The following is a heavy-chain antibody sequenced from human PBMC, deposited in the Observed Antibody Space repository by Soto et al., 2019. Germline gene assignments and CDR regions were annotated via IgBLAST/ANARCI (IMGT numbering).Heavy chain of an antibody. CDR2: ISYDGSDK. Sequence: GGSLRLSCVASVFTFSSYAMHWVRLPPGKGLEWVALISYDGSDKDYADSVKGRFTISRDNSRNTLFLQMNSLRAEDTAVYYCASHETHYATPHLEYWGQGTLVTVSS. D-gene: IGHD2-8*01. CDR3: ASHETHYATPHLEY. V-gene: IGHV3-30-3*01. CDR1: VFTFSSYA. J-gene: IGHJ4*02.